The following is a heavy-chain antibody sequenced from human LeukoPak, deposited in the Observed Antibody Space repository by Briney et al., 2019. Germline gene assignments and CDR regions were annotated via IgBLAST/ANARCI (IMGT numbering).Heavy chain of an antibody. Sequence: GGSLRLSCAASGFTFSDSPIHWVRQASGKGLEWVGCIRGKANNYATAYTASVKGRFTISRDDSKNTAYLQMNSLIIEDTAVYYCARQRPQTGTFDYWGQGALVTVSS. CDR2: IRGKANNYAT. CDR1: GFTFSDSP. CDR3: ARQRPQTGTFDY. D-gene: IGHD3-9*01. J-gene: IGHJ4*02. V-gene: IGHV3-73*01.